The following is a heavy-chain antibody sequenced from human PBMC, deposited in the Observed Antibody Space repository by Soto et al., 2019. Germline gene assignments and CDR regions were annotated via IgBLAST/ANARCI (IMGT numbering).Heavy chain of an antibody. Sequence: SETLSLTCAVSSGSIISSNWRSCVRQPPGKGLEWIGEIYHSGSTNYNPSLKSRVTISVDKSKNQFSLKLSSVTAADTAVYYCARGATYYYGSGSNYMDVWGKGTTVTVSS. CDR1: SGSIISSNW. D-gene: IGHD3-10*01. CDR3: ARGATYYYGSGSNYMDV. J-gene: IGHJ6*03. CDR2: IYHSGST. V-gene: IGHV4-4*02.